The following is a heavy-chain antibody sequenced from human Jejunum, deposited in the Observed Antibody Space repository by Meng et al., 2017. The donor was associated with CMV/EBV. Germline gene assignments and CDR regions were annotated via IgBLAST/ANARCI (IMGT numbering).Heavy chain of an antibody. CDR1: GDSVSSKSAA. D-gene: IGHD6-13*01. Sequence: VQWQKSGPGLVKPSQTLSLICAISGDSVSSKSAAWNWIRQSPSRGLEWLGRAYYRSKWFYDYALSVKSRININPDTSKNRFSLQLNSVTPEDTAVYYCARGLYDSSWSTFDYWGQGTLVTVSS. J-gene: IGHJ4*02. V-gene: IGHV6-1*01. CDR2: AYYRSKWFY. CDR3: ARGLYDSSWSTFDY.